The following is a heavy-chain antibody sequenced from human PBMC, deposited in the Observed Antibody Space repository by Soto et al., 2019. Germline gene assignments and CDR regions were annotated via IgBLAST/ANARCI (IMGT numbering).Heavy chain of an antibody. D-gene: IGHD3-3*01. Sequence: EVQLLESGGGLVQPGGSLRLSCAASGFTFSSYAMSWVRQAPGKGLEWVSSISGSGGSAYYADSAKGRFTISRDNSKNTVYLQMKSLRVEDTAVYYCAKDLRVVIRSGPTPFDIWGQGTVVTVSS. J-gene: IGHJ3*02. CDR1: GFTFSSYA. V-gene: IGHV3-23*01. CDR3: AKDLRVVIRSGPTPFDI. CDR2: ISGSGGSA.